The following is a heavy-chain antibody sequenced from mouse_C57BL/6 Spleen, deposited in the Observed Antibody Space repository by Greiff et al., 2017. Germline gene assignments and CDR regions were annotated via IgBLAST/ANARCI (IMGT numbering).Heavy chain of an antibody. D-gene: IGHD2-3*01. CDR3: ARSIDGYYPWFAY. CDR2: INPSSGYT. CDR1: GYTFTSYW. Sequence: QVQLQQSGAELAKPGASVKLSCKASGYTFTSYWMHWVKQRPGQGLEWIGYINPSSGYTKYNQKFKDKATLTADKSSSTDYMQLSSLTYENSAVYYCARSIDGYYPWFAYWGQGTLVTVSA. J-gene: IGHJ3*01. V-gene: IGHV1-7*01.